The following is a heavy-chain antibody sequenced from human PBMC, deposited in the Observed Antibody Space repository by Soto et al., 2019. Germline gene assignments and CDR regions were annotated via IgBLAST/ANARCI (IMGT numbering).Heavy chain of an antibody. J-gene: IGHJ4*02. CDR3: GTVFEH. Sequence: EVQLVESGGGSVQPGGSLRLSCVASGINFTNYWMHWVRQVPGKGLVWVARVDSDGRGTSYAVFVKSRFTISRDNAKNTLYLQMNSLRVEDTAMYYCGTVFEHWGQGIPVTVSS. CDR2: VDSDGRGT. CDR1: GINFTNYW. V-gene: IGHV3-74*01.